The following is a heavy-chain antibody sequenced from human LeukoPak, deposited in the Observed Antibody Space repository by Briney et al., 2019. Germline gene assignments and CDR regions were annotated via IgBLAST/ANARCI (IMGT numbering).Heavy chain of an antibody. CDR1: GFTFSSYG. Sequence: PGGSLRLSCAASGFTFSSYGMNWVRQAPGKGLEWVSFISSSSSYIYYADSVKGRFTISRDNAKNSLYLQMNSLRAEGTAVYYCARDLRSSGYYAFDYWGQGTLVTVSS. D-gene: IGHD3-22*01. CDR2: ISSSSSYI. V-gene: IGHV3-21*01. CDR3: ARDLRSSGYYAFDY. J-gene: IGHJ4*02.